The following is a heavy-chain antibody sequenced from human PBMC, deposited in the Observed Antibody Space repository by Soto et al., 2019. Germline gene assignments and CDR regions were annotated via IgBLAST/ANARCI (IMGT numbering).Heavy chain of an antibody. J-gene: IGHJ4*02. D-gene: IGHD6-25*01. Sequence: SETLSLTCSVSGVSISSYFWSWIRQAPGRGPEWIGYTYHRGSTNYSPSLKSRVAISLDTSENQSSLKVNSVTAADTAVYYCARIGGYHGPLDYWGQGTPVTVSS. V-gene: IGHV4-59*01. CDR1: GVSISSYF. CDR3: ARIGGYHGPLDY. CDR2: TYHRGST.